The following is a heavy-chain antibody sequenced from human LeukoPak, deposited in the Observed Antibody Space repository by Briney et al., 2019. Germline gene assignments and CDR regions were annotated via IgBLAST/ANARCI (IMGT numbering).Heavy chain of an antibody. V-gene: IGHV4-30-2*01. CDR3: ARDGTWGTFDY. Sequence: PSQTLSLTCTVSSGSISSISSGDYYWSWIRQPPGKGLEWIGYMYQSGSAYYNPSLKSRVIISVDRSKNQFSLKLSSVTAADTAVYYCARDGTWGTFDYWGQGTLVTVS. D-gene: IGHD3-16*01. J-gene: IGHJ4*02. CDR2: MYQSGSA. CDR1: SGSISSISSGDYY.